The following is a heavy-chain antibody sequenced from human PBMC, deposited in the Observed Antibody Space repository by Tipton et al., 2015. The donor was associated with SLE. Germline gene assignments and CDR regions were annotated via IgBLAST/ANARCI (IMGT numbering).Heavy chain of an antibody. V-gene: IGHV3-7*01. J-gene: IGHJ4*02. CDR2: IKGDGSEK. CDR3: SMSLDY. Sequence: SLRLSCAASGFTFSTSWMDWVRQAPGKGLEWVANIKGDGSEKYYVDSVKGRFTISRGNARNSLYLQMNSLRDEDTAVYYCSMSLDYWGQGILITVSS. CDR1: GFTFSTSW.